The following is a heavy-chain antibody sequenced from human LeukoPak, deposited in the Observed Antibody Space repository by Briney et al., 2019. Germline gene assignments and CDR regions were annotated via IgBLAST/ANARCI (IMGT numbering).Heavy chain of an antibody. CDR2: IYYSGST. D-gene: IGHD3-16*01. J-gene: IGHJ4*02. Sequence: PSETLSLTCTVSGGSISSYYWSWIRQPPGKGLEWIWYIYYSGSTNYNPSLKSRGTISVDPSKQQFSLQLSSVTAADTAVYYCASKPVWGGVDYWGQGTLVTVSS. CDR1: GGSISSYY. V-gene: IGHV4-59*01. CDR3: ASKPVWGGVDY.